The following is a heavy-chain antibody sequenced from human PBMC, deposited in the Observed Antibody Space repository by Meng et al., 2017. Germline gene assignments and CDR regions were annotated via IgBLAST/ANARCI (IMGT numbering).Heavy chain of an antibody. CDR1: GYSISSGYY. Sequence: GSLRLSCTVSGYSISSGYYWGWIRQPPGKGLEWIGSIYHSGSTYYNPSLKSRVTISVDTSKNQFSLKLSSVTAADTAVYYCARGDIVATKFAFDIWGQGTMVTVSS. J-gene: IGHJ3*02. V-gene: IGHV4-38-2*02. CDR2: IYHSGST. CDR3: ARGDIVATKFAFDI. D-gene: IGHD5-12*01.